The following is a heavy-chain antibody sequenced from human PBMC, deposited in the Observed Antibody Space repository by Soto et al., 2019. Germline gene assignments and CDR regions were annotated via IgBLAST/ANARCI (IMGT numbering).Heavy chain of an antibody. V-gene: IGHV3-72*01. CDR3: ARGNGNYVGAYYYYYMDV. CDR2: TRNKANSYTT. D-gene: IGHD4-4*01. Sequence: GGSLRLSCAASGFTFSDHYMDWVRQAPGKGLEWVGRTRNKANSYTTEYAASVKGRFTISRDDSKNSLYLQMNSLKTEDTAVYYCARGNGNYVGAYYYYYMDVWGKGTTVTVSS. CDR1: GFTFSDHY. J-gene: IGHJ6*03.